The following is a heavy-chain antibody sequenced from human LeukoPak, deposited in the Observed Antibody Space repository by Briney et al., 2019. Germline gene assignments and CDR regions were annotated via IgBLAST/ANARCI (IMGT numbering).Heavy chain of an antibody. Sequence: PGGSLRLSCSASGFTFKSYAMHWVRQAPGKGLEYVSSINTNGANTYYADSVKGRFTISRDNSKNTLYLQMNSLRAEDTAVYYCAKESPRGEVAFWGQGTLVTVSS. CDR2: INTNGANT. D-gene: IGHD3-16*01. J-gene: IGHJ4*02. CDR3: AKESPRGEVAF. V-gene: IGHV3-64*04. CDR1: GFTFKSYA.